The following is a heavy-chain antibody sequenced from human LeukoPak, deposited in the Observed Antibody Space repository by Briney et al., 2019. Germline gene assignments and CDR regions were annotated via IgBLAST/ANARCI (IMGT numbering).Heavy chain of an antibody. CDR1: GGSISSYY. V-gene: IGHV4-59*01. J-gene: IGHJ4*02. CDR2: IFYSGST. D-gene: IGHD3-9*01. Sequence: PSETLSLTCTVSGGSISSYYWSWIRQPPGKGLEWIGYIFYSGSTNYNPSLKSRVTISVDTSKNQFSLKLTSVTAADTAVYYCARGPNLKYFDYWGQGTLVTVSS. CDR3: ARGPNLKYFDY.